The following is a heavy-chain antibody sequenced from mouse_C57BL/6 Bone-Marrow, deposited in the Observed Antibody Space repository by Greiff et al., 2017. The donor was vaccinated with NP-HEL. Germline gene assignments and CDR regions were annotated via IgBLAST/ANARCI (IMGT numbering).Heavy chain of an antibody. CDR2: ISYSGST. J-gene: IGHJ3*01. CDR1: GYSITSDY. CDR3: AGGGSGSAWFAY. D-gene: IGHD3-2*02. V-gene: IGHV3-8*01. Sequence: EVQLVESGPGLAKPSQTLSLTCSVTGYSITSDYWNWIRKFPGNKLEYMGYISYSGSTSYNPSLKSRISITRDTSNNQYYLQLNSVTTEDTATFYCAGGGSGSAWFAYWGQGTLVTVSA.